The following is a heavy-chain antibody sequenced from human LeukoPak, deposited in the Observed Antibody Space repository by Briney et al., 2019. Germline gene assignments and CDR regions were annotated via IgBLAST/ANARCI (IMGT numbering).Heavy chain of an antibody. Sequence: GGSLRLSCAASGFTFSAFAMSWVRQAPGKGLEWVSGIRRSGDTTYYADSVKGRFTISRDNSKNTLYLQMNSLRAEDTAVYYCAKGQTDSEWPYFASWGQGSLVTVSS. D-gene: IGHD3-3*01. J-gene: IGHJ4*02. CDR3: AKGQTDSEWPYFAS. CDR2: IRRSGDTT. V-gene: IGHV3-23*01. CDR1: GFTFSAFA.